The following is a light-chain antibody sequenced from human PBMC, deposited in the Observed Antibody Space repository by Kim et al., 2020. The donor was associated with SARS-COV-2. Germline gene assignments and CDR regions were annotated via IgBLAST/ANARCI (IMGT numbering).Light chain of an antibody. Sequence: AWGQTVRITCKGDSLRSYYATWYQQKPGQAPILVIYGKNNRPSGIPDRFSGSSSGNTASLTITGTQAGDEADYYCNSRDSNDNVVFGGGTQLTVL. J-gene: IGLJ2*01. V-gene: IGLV3-19*01. CDR1: SLRSYY. CDR2: GKN. CDR3: NSRDSNDNVV.